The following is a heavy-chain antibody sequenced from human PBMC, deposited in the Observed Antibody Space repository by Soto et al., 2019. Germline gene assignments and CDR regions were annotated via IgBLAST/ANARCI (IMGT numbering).Heavy chain of an antibody. D-gene: IGHD3-10*01. CDR1: GYTFTSYD. CDR3: ARGLYCYGSGTHDAFDI. CDR2: MNPNSGNT. Sequence: QVQLVQSGAEVKKPGASVKVSCKASGYTFTSYDINWVRQATGQGLEWMGWMNPNSGNTGYAQKFQGRVTMPSNTSISTAYMELSSLRSEDTAVYYCARGLYCYGSGTHDAFDIWGQGTMVTVSS. V-gene: IGHV1-8*01. J-gene: IGHJ3*02.